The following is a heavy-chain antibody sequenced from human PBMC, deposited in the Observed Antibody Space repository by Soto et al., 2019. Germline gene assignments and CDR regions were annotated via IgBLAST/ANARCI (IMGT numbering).Heavy chain of an antibody. Sequence: SVKVSCKASGVTFSSYAISWVRQAPVQGLEWMGWIIPIFGTANYAQKFQGRVTITADESTSTAYMELRSLRSEDTAVYYCARDRWAYCGGDCNGLLVHWGQGTLVTVSS. CDR2: IIPIFGTA. J-gene: IGHJ4*02. CDR3: ARDRWAYCGGDCNGLLVH. D-gene: IGHD2-21*02. CDR1: GVTFSSYA. V-gene: IGHV1-69*13.